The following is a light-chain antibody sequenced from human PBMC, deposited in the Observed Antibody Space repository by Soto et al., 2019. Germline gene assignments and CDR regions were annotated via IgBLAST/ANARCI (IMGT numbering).Light chain of an antibody. CDR2: AAP. CDR3: QHYNDWPYT. Sequence: EIVMTQSPATLSLSPGERATLSCRASQTIDNTLAWYQRKPGQAPRLLIYAAPTRATGVPARFSGSGSGTDFTLTISSLQSEDFAVYYCQHYNDWPYTFGQGTKVDIK. CDR1: QTIDNT. V-gene: IGKV3-15*01. J-gene: IGKJ2*01.